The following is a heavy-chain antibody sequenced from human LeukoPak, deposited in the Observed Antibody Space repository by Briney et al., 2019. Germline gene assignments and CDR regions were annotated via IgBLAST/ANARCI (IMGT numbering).Heavy chain of an antibody. J-gene: IGHJ3*02. Sequence: GGSLRLSCAASGFTFDDYAMHWVRQAPGKGLEWVSGISWNSGSIGYADSVKGRFTIPRDNAKNSLYLQMNSLRAEDTALYYCAKEGRQWLPSDAFDIWGQGTMVTVSS. CDR3: AKEGRQWLPSDAFDI. D-gene: IGHD6-19*01. CDR1: GFTFDDYA. V-gene: IGHV3-9*01. CDR2: ISWNSGSI.